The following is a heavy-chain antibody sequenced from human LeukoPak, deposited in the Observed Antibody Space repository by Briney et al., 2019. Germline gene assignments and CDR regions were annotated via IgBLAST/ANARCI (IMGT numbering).Heavy chain of an antibody. CDR2: INHSGST. Sequence: SETLSLTCAVYGGSFSGYYWSWICQPPGKGLEWIGEINHSGSTNCNPSLKSRVTISIDTSKNQFSLKVSSVTAADTAVYYCARVPVTYYFYYMDVWGKGTTVTVSS. J-gene: IGHJ6*03. D-gene: IGHD4-11*01. CDR3: ARVPVTYYFYYMDV. CDR1: GGSFSGYY. V-gene: IGHV4-34*01.